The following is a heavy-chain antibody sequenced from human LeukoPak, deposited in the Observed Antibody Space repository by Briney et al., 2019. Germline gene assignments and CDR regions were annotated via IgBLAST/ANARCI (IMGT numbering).Heavy chain of an antibody. D-gene: IGHD1-26*01. CDR3: ASQSSGSSTRAPDF. J-gene: IGHJ4*01. V-gene: IGHV3-48*04. CDR1: GVPFSGDS. Sequence: GGSLRLSCVNSGVPFSGDSLNWVRQAPGKGLEWISYISASSRTKCYADSVKGRFHISRDNAKKSLYLQMDNLRGEDTALYYCASQSSGSSTRAPDFWGHGTLVTVSS. CDR2: ISASSRTK.